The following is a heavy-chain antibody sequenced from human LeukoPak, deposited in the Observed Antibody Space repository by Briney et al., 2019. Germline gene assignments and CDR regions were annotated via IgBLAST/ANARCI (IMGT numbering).Heavy chain of an antibody. CDR3: ARCHYDSSGYFTSYFDY. D-gene: IGHD3-22*01. CDR1: GGSISSYF. Sequence: SETLSLTCTVSGGSISSYFWSWIRQPPGKGLEWIGYLYYSGSTIYNPSLKSRVTISADTSKNHFSLKLSSVTGADTAVYYCARCHYDSSGYFTSYFDYWGQGTLVTVSS. CDR2: LYYSGST. V-gene: IGHV4-59*12. J-gene: IGHJ4*02.